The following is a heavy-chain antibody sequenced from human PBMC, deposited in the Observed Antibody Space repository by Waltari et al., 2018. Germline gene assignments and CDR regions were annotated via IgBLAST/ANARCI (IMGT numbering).Heavy chain of an antibody. V-gene: IGHV4-59*01. CDR1: GGSISSYY. CDR2: IYYSGST. Sequence: QVQLQESGPGLVKPSETLSLTCTVSGGSISSYYWSWIRQPPGKGLEWIGYIYYSGSTNYNPSLKSRVTISVDTSKNQFSLKLSSVTAADTAVYYCARAPTGDYFDYWGQGTLVIVSS. J-gene: IGHJ4*02. CDR3: ARAPTGDYFDY.